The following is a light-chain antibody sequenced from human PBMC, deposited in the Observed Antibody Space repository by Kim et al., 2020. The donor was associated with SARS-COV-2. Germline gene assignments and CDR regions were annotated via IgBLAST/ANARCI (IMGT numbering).Light chain of an antibody. J-gene: IGLJ3*02. CDR1: GNNVGNQG. CDR2: RNT. Sequence: QTAKLTCTRNGNNVGNQGAVWPQQCQGHPPKVLSYRNTNRPSGISERLSSSRSGNTASLTITGLQPEDEGDYYCSAWDSRLSAWVFGGGTRLTVL. CDR3: SAWDSRLSAWV. V-gene: IGLV10-54*01.